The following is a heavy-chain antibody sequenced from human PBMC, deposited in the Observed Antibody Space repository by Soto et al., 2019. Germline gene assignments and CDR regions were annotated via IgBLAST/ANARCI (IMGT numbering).Heavy chain of an antibody. D-gene: IGHD6-19*01. Sequence: TGGSLRLSCAASGFTFGGSAMHWVRQASGKGLEWVGHIRSKTNSYATAYAASVKGRFTISRDDSKNTAYLQMNSLKIEDTAVYYCTPSGWPYYFDYWGQGTLVTVSS. V-gene: IGHV3-73*01. CDR1: GFTFGGSA. CDR3: TPSGWPYYFDY. CDR2: IRSKTNSYAT. J-gene: IGHJ4*02.